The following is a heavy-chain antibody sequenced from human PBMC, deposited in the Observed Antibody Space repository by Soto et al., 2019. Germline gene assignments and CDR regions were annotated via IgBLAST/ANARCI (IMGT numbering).Heavy chain of an antibody. D-gene: IGHD3-16*01. CDR3: ARDLYDYVWGGMGRAFDI. Sequence: QVQLVQSGAEVKKPGASVKVSCKASGYTFTSYGISWVRQAPGQGLEWMGWISAYNGNTNYAQKLQGRVTMTTDTSTSTAYMELRSLRSDDTAVYYCARDLYDYVWGGMGRAFDIWGQGTMVTVSS. J-gene: IGHJ3*02. V-gene: IGHV1-18*01. CDR1: GYTFTSYG. CDR2: ISAYNGNT.